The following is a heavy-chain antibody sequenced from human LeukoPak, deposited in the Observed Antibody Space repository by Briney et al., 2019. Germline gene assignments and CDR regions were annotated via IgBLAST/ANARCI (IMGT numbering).Heavy chain of an antibody. J-gene: IGHJ4*02. CDR1: GFTFSSFS. CDR2: ISGSGGST. CDR3: ARETGSTGGFDY. V-gene: IGHV3-23*01. D-gene: IGHD7-27*01. Sequence: GGSLRLSCAASGFTFSSFSMNWVRQAPGKGLEWVSAISGSGGSTYYADSVKGRFTISRDNSKDTLYLQMNSLRAEDTAVYYCARETGSTGGFDYWGQGTLVTVSS.